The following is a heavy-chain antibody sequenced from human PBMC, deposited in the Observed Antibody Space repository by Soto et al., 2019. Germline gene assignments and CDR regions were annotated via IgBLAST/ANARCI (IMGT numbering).Heavy chain of an antibody. D-gene: IGHD3-10*01. Sequence: QVRLQESGPGLVKPSGTLSLTCLVSGGSMSSPNWWTWVRQAPVKGLEWIAEIHHSGATNYSPSLKSRAVISIDKSQNQSALQLTSVTAADTAVYYCATGSPYYYGSGGMWDSWGRGALVTVSS. CDR2: IHHSGAT. J-gene: IGHJ4*02. V-gene: IGHV4-4*02. CDR1: GGSMSSPNW. CDR3: ATGSPYYYGSGGMWDS.